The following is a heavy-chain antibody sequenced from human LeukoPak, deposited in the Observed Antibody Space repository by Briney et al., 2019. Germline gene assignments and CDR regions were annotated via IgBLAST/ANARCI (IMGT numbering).Heavy chain of an antibody. J-gene: IGHJ4*02. CDR1: GFTFRDAG. CDR2: IRSETDGGTT. V-gene: IGHV3-15*01. D-gene: IGHD5-18*01. Sequence: GGSLRPSCAASGFTFRDAGMSWVRQAPGKGLEWVGRIRSETDGGTTDYAAPVKGRFTISRDDSKSMVYLQMSSLKTEDTAVYFCAHRDTAMVRVDYWGQGTLVTVSS. CDR3: AHRDTAMVRVDY.